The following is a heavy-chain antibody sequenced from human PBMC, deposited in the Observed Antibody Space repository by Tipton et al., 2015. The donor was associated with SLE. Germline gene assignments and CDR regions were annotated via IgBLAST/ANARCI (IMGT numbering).Heavy chain of an antibody. CDR1: GYTFTGYY. Sequence: QVQLVQSGAEVKKPGASVKVSCKASGYTFTGYYMPWVRQAPGPGREWMGWINPNSGGTNYAQKFQGRVTMTRDTSISTAYMELSRLRSDDTAVYYCATEISGSAVAFDIWGQGTMVTVSS. J-gene: IGHJ3*02. CDR2: INPNSGGT. D-gene: IGHD3-10*01. CDR3: ATEISGSAVAFDI. V-gene: IGHV1-2*02.